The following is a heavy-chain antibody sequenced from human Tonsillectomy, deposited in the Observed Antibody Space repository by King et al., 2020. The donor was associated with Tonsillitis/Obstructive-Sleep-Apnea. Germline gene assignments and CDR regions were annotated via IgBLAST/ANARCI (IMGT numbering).Heavy chain of an antibody. CDR2: VFLDYDN. CDR1: GFSLITSGVG. V-gene: IGHV2-5*02. CDR3: AHSLHYTLGL. J-gene: IGHJ4*02. D-gene: IGHD2-2*02. Sequence: ITLKESGPTLVKPTQTLTLTCTFSGFSLITSGVGVGWIRQPPGKSLESPTLVFLDYDNRYSPSLKSRLTITKGTSKNQVVLTMTNMDPVDTATYYCAHSLHYTLGLWGQGTLVTVSS.